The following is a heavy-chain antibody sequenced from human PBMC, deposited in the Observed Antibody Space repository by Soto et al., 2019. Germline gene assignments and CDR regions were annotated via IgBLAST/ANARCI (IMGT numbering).Heavy chain of an antibody. Sequence: VQLVQSGAEVKKPGSSVKVSCKLSVGTFRSYAISWVRQAPGQGLEWMGGIIPIFGPPNYAQKFQGRVTITADDSKTTSFIELSGLRSEDTAVYYCARDHNFRDGYNPQYYYYYPWDVWGQGTTVTVSS. CDR2: IIPIFGPP. D-gene: IGHD5-12*01. V-gene: IGHV1-69*01. CDR1: VGTFRSYA. J-gene: IGHJ6*02. CDR3: ARDHNFRDGYNPQYYYYYPWDV.